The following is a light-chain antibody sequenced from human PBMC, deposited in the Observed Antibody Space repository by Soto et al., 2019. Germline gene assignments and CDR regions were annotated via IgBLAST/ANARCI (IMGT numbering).Light chain of an antibody. CDR1: QSISNY. V-gene: IGKV1-39*01. CDR2: AAS. CDR3: QQTYSSPWT. J-gene: IGKJ1*01. Sequence: DIQMTQSPSSLSASVGDRVTITCRASQSISNYLNWYQQKPGKAPKVLIYAASSLQSGVPSRFSGSGSGTEFTLTISSLQPEDFATYSCQQTYSSPWTFVPGTKVDIK.